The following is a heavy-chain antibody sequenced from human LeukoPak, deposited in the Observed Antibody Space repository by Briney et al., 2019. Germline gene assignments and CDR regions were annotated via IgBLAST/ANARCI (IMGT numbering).Heavy chain of an antibody. Sequence: SETLSLTCSVSGESIGSSNYFWAWIRQTPGKGLEWLGTIFFTGITYSNPSLKSRVTISVDTSKNQFSLKLSSVTAADTAVYYCARGSYTTVVTRYFQHWGQGTLVTVSS. CDR2: IFFTGIT. J-gene: IGHJ1*01. V-gene: IGHV4-39*07. CDR3: ARGSYTTVVTRYFQH. CDR1: GESIGSSNYF. D-gene: IGHD4-23*01.